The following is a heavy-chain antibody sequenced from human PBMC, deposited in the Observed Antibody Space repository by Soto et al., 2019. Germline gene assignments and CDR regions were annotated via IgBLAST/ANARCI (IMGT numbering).Heavy chain of an antibody. V-gene: IGHV3-30-3*01. CDR1: GFTFSSYA. CDR2: ISYDGSNK. CDR3: ARADYYDSSGRIGHIPFGSRIDY. D-gene: IGHD3-22*01. J-gene: IGHJ4*02. Sequence: GGSLRLSCAASGFTFSSYAMHWVRQAPGKGLEWVAVISYDGSNKYYADSVKGRFTISRDNSKNTLYLQMNSLRAEDTAVYYCARADYYDSSGRIGHIPFGSRIDYWGQGTLVTVSS.